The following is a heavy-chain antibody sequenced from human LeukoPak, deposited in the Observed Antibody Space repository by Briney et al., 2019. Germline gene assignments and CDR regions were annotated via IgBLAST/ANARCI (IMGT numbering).Heavy chain of an antibody. Sequence: GGSLRLSCAAAGFTFSSYSMNWVRQAPGKGLEWVSSISSSSSYIYYADSVKGRFTISRDNAKNSLYLQMNSLRAEDTAVYYCARSVAAAGTRPVDYWGQGTLVTVSS. D-gene: IGHD6-13*01. J-gene: IGHJ4*02. CDR1: GFTFSSYS. V-gene: IGHV3-21*06. CDR2: ISSSSSYI. CDR3: ARSVAAAGTRPVDY.